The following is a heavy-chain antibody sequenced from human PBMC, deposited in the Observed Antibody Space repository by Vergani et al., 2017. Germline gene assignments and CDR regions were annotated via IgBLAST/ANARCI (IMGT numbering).Heavy chain of an antibody. CDR3: ARDFLTRVTTLDYYYGLDL. CDR1: GLTFSTCG. D-gene: IGHD1-1*01. CDR2: IRFDGSNK. J-gene: IGHJ6*02. Sequence: QVQLVESGGGVVQPGGSLRLSCAASGLTFSTCGMHWVRQAPGKGLEWVAFIRFDGSNKYYGDSVNGRFIISRDNSKNTVDLRMNSLRTEDTAVYYCARDFLTRVTTLDYYYGLDLWGQGTTVTVSS. V-gene: IGHV3-30*02.